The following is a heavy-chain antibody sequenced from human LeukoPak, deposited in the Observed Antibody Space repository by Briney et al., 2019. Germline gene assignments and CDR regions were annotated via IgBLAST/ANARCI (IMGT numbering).Heavy chain of an antibody. D-gene: IGHD5-18*01. J-gene: IGHJ4*02. V-gene: IGHV1-18*01. CDR3: GRVDMDTNKDY. CDR1: GYTFTSYG. Sequence: ASVKVSCKASGYTFTSYGISWVRQAPGQGLEWMGWISAYNGNTNYVQKLQGRVTMTTDTSTRTGYMELRSLRSDDTAVYYCGRVDMDTNKDYWGQGTLVTVSS. CDR2: ISAYNGNT.